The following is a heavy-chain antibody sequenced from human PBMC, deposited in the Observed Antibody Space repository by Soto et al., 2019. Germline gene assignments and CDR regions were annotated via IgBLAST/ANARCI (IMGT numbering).Heavy chain of an antibody. Sequence: GESLKISCKGSGYNFAGYWIAWVRQMPGKGLELMGIIYPSDSDTRYRPSFQGQVTISADKSISSAYLQWSSLRASDTAMYYCARGGVSTRTFDYWGQGSPVTVS. V-gene: IGHV5-51*01. D-gene: IGHD3-3*01. CDR1: GYNFAGYW. CDR2: IYPSDSDT. CDR3: ARGGVSTRTFDY. J-gene: IGHJ4*02.